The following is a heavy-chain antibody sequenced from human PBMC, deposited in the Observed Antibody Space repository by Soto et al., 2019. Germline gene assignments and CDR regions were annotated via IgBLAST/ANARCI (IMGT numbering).Heavy chain of an antibody. CDR3: ARDLVGYSSDWFNWFDP. D-gene: IGHD6-19*01. J-gene: IGHJ5*02. CDR2: IYASGST. Sequence: SETLSLTCTVSGGSIISSYWSWIRQPAGEGLEWIGRIYASGSTNYNPSLKSRVTMSVDTSKNQFSLKVSSVTAADTAVYYCARDLVGYSSDWFNWFDPWGQGTLVTVSS. CDR1: GGSIISSY. V-gene: IGHV4-4*07.